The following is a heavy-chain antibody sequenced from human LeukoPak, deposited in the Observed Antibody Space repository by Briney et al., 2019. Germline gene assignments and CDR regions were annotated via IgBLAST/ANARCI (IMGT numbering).Heavy chain of an antibody. Sequence: SDTLTLTCTAYGGTFTDYSWHWIRQPPGQGLQWIGEINHSEGTNNNPHLIIRAIMSVVTSKNQISLKVSSVTAADSAVYYCSRVGYSYSINDWWRTGLGADPTKYYYYMDVWGKGTTVTV. CDR3: SRVGYSYSINDWWRTGLGADPTKYYYYMDV. D-gene: IGHD5-18*01. V-gene: IGHV4-34*04. CDR1: GGTFTDYS. J-gene: IGHJ6*03. CDR2: INHSEGT.